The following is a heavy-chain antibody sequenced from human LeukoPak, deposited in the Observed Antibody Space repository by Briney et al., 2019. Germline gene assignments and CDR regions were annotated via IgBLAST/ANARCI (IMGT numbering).Heavy chain of an antibody. J-gene: IGHJ4*02. Sequence: EASVTVSCKASGGTFSSYAISWVRQAPGQGLEWMGGIIPIFGTANYAQKFQGRVTITADEPTSTAYMELSSLRSEDTAVYYCASSPDYGGSYFDYWGQGTLVTVSS. D-gene: IGHD4-23*01. CDR1: GGTFSSYA. V-gene: IGHV1-69*13. CDR2: IIPIFGTA. CDR3: ASSPDYGGSYFDY.